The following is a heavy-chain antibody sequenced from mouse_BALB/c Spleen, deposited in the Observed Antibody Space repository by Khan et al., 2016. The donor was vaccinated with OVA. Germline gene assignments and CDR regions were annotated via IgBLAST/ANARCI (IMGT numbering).Heavy chain of an antibody. J-gene: IGHJ4*01. V-gene: IGHV2-6-2*01. CDR3: ARHQFPLSMDS. CDR1: GFSLTSYA. CDR2: IWSDGRT. Sequence: QVQLKQSGPDLVAPSQSLSITCTVSGFSLTSYAIHWVRQPPGKGLEWLVVIWSDGRTTYNSALKSRLSISKDNSKSQVFLKIDSLQTDDTAMYYCARHQFPLSMDSCGQGTSVTVSS.